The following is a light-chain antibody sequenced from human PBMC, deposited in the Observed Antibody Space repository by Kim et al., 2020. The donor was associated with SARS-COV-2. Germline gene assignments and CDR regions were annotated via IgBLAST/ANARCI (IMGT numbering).Light chain of an antibody. V-gene: IGLV3-1*01. Sequence: SYELTQPPSVSVSPGQTASITCSGDKLGDKYACWYQQKPGQSPVLVIYQDSKRPSGIPERFSGSNSGNTATLTISGTQAMDEADYYCQAWDSNVVFGGGT. J-gene: IGLJ2*01. CDR1: KLGDKY. CDR2: QDS. CDR3: QAWDSNVV.